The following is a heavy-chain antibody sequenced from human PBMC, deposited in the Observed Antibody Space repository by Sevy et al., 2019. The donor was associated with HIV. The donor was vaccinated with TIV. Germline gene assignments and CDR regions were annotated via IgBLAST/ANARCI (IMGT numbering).Heavy chain of an antibody. D-gene: IGHD3-22*01. J-gene: IGHJ4*02. CDR3: ATTKDYYESSGSPFDY. V-gene: IGHV1-24*01. Sequence: ASVKATCKVSGKTLSQLSMHWVRQAPGKGLEWLGTFDPEDGETRYAQKLQGRVTMTEDTSTDTAYMELRSLRSEDTALYYCATTKDYYESSGSPFDYWGQGTLVTVSS. CDR1: GKTLSQLS. CDR2: FDPEDGET.